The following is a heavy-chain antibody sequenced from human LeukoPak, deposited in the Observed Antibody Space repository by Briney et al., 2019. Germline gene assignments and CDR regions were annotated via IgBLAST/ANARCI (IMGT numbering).Heavy chain of an antibody. J-gene: IGHJ4*02. CDR3: AKDIGGGGSSWYYFDY. D-gene: IGHD6-13*01. V-gene: IGHV3-43*02. CDR2: ISGDGDST. Sequence: AGGSLRLSCAASGFTFDDNAMHWVRQAPGKGLEWVALISGDGDSTYYADSVKGRFTISGDNSRNSLSLQMNSLRREDTALYYCAKDIGGGGSSWYYFDYWGQGSLVTVSS. CDR1: GFTFDDNA.